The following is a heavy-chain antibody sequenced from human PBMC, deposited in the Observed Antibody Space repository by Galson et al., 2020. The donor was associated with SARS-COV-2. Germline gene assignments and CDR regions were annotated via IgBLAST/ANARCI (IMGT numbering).Heavy chain of an antibody. Sequence: SETLSLTCAVYGGSFRDYYWSWIRQTPGKGLEWIAEINHSGSTMYNPSLKSRVTVSVDTSKSQFSLKLSSVTAADTAVYYCARGVLGNCTETNCPQYCFDYWGQGTLVTVSS. D-gene: IGHD2-8*02. J-gene: IGHJ4*02. CDR1: GGSFRDYY. V-gene: IGHV4-34*01. CDR2: INHSGST. CDR3: ARGVLGNCTETNCPQYCFDY.